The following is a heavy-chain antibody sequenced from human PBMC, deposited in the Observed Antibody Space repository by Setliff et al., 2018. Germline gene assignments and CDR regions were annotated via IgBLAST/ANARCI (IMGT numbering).Heavy chain of an antibody. V-gene: IGHV4-4*02. Sequence: SETLSLTCAVSGGSISNANWWSWVRQPPGKGLEWIGSIYSSGSTNYNPSLKSRVTISVDRSKNQFSLKLSSVIAADTAVYYCARDLYSSSSGGFYYYYYYMDVWGKGTTVTVSS. CDR3: ARDLYSSSSGGFYYYYYYMDV. CDR1: GGSISNANW. D-gene: IGHD6-6*01. CDR2: IYSSGST. J-gene: IGHJ6*03.